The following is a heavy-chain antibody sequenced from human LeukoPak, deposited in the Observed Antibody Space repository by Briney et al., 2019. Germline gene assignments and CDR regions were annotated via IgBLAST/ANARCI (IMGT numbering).Heavy chain of an antibody. D-gene: IGHD3-22*01. CDR1: GFTFDDYA. V-gene: IGHV3-9*01. CDR3: AKDRSIGPSGYFDL. J-gene: IGHJ2*01. CDR2: ISWNSGSI. Sequence: GGSLRLSCAASGFTFDDYAMHWVRQAPGKGLEWVSGISWNSGSIGYADSVKGRFTISRDNAKNSLYLQMNSLRAEDTALYYCAKDRSIGPSGYFDLWGRGTLVTVSS.